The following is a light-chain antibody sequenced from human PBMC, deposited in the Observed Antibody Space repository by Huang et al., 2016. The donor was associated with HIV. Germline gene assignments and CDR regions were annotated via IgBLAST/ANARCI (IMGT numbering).Light chain of an antibody. J-gene: IGKJ1*01. CDR1: QSVSSN. CDR2: GAS. Sequence: EIVMTQSPGTLSLSPGERATLSCRPSQSVSSNLAWYQYKPGQAPRRLIYGASTRATGVPARFSGSGSWTEFTLTISSLQSDDFVVYYCQQYQDWPRTCGQGTKVEIK. CDR3: QQYQDWPRT. V-gene: IGKV3-15*01.